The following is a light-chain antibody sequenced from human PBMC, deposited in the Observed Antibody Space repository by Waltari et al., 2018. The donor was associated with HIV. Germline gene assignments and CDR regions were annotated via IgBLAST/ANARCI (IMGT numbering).Light chain of an antibody. CDR2: TNT. CDR3: CSCPRSGIRYV. J-gene: IGLJ1*01. V-gene: IGLV1-44*01. Sequence: QSVLTQPPSASGTPGQRVTISCSGSSPNIGDNTVNWYQQLPGTAPKLLIYTNTQLPSGVSNRFSGSRSGDTASLTISGLQAEDEAGYYCCSCPRSGIRYVFGTGTKVTVL. CDR1: SPNIGDNT.